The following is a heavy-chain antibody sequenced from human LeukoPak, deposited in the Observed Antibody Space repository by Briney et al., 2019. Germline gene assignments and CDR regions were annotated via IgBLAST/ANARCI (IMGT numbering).Heavy chain of an antibody. J-gene: IGHJ3*02. V-gene: IGHV3-7*01. CDR1: GFTFSSYW. CDR2: IKQDGSEK. CDR3: ARGTGHTYYYDSSGYYPDAFDI. Sequence: HPGGSLRLSCAASGFTFSSYWMSWVRQAPGKGLEWVANIKQDGSEKYYVDSVKGRFTISRDNAKNSLYLQMNSLRAEDTAVYYCARGTGHTYYYDSSGYYPDAFDIWGQGTMVTVSS. D-gene: IGHD3-22*01.